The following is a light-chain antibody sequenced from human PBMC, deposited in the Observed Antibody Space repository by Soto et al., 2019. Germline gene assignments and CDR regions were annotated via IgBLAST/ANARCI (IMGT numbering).Light chain of an antibody. CDR3: ASSDDSLSGPV. V-gene: IGLV1-47*01. CDR2: WSD. CDR1: TSNIGSND. J-gene: IGLJ3*02. Sequence: QSVLTQPPSASGTPGQRVTISCSGGTSNIGSNDVYWYQQLPGTAPKLLIYWSDRRPSAVPHRCSGSKSGSSVSLAISGLRSEDEADYYCASSDDSLSGPVFGGGTKVTVL.